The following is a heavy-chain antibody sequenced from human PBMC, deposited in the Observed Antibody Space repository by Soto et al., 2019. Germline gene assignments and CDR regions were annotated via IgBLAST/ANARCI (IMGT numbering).Heavy chain of an antibody. CDR1: GFTFSGYA. J-gene: IGHJ3*02. Sequence: PGGSLRLSCAASGFTFSGYAMHWVRQAPGKGLDWVAFISYNGRDKFHAESVKGRFTISRDNSKNTVYLQMNSLTTEDTSIYYCAKENGSFDMWGQGTMVTVSS. CDR3: AKENGSFDM. V-gene: IGHV3-30*18. CDR2: ISYNGRDK.